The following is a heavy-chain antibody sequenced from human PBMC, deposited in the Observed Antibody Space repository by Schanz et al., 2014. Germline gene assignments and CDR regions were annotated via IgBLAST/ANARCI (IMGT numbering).Heavy chain of an antibody. V-gene: IGHV3-66*01. Sequence: EVQLVESGGGLVQPGGSLRLSCAASGFDFSGYNMNWVRQAPGKGLEWVSVIYGGGITYYADSVKGRFTISRDSSRNTLYLQMNSLRAEDTAVYYCASLYDREYFDYWGQGTLVTVSS. CDR1: GFDFSGYN. CDR3: ASLYDREYFDY. CDR2: IYGGGIT. J-gene: IGHJ4*02. D-gene: IGHD2-8*01.